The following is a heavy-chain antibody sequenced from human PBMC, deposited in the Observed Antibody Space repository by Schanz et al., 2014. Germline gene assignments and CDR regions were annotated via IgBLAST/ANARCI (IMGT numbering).Heavy chain of an antibody. D-gene: IGHD3-10*01. J-gene: IGHJ4*02. CDR3: AKYRGYYRVSGSYRELEY. CDR1: GFSFSDYY. V-gene: IGHV3-11*06. Sequence: VQLAESGGGLVQPGGSLRLSCAASGFSFSDYYMSWIRQAPGKGLEWVSYVSRSTPDIYYADSVKGRFTMSRDNAKNSLFLQMNSLRPEDTAVYYCAKYRGYYRVSGSYRELEYWGQGTLVTVSS. CDR2: VSRSTPDI.